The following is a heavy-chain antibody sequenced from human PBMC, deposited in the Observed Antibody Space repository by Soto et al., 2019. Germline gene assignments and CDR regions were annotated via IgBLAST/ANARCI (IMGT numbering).Heavy chain of an antibody. CDR2: INPSGAST. CDR1: GYSFNSYY. J-gene: IGHJ3*02. Sequence: QVQLVQSGAEVKKPGASVKVACKASGYSFNSYYMHWVRQDPGQGPEWMGVINPSGASTSYAQKFQGRVTMTRDTSTSTVYMELSSLRSEDTALYYCASDYNAYQRQHVFDIWGKGTLVTVSS. CDR3: ASDYNAYQRQHVFDI. D-gene: IGHD3-10*01. V-gene: IGHV1-46*02.